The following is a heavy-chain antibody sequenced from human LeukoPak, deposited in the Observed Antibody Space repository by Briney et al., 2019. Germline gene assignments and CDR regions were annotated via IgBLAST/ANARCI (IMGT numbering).Heavy chain of an antibody. V-gene: IGHV4-61*02. CDR3: ARYSYSGSSYYFDY. D-gene: IGHD1-26*01. CDR2: IYTSGST. Sequence: PSETLSLTCTVSGNSISSGDNYWSWIRQPAGKGLEWIGRIYTSGSTNYNPSLKSRVTISGDTSKNQFSLRLSSVTAADTAVYYCARYSYSGSSYYFDYWGQGTLVTVSS. CDR1: GNSISSGDNY. J-gene: IGHJ4*02.